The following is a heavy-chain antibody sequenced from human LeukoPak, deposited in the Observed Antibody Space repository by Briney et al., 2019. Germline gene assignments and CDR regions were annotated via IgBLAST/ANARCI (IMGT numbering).Heavy chain of an antibody. J-gene: IGHJ6*03. V-gene: IGHV4-59*11. CDR3: ARGPSEQFLGYYMDV. Sequence: SETLSLTCIVSGGSIRSHYWSSIRQPPGKPLEWIGYMYYSGLTNSNPSLKSRVTLSIDKSRNQFSLNLRSLTAADTAVYYCARGPSEQFLGYYMDVWGKGTTVIVSS. CDR1: GGSIRSHY. CDR2: MYYSGLT. D-gene: IGHD7-27*01.